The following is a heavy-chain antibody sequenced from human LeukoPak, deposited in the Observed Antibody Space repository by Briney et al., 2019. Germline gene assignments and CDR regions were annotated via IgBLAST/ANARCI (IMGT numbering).Heavy chain of an antibody. CDR2: INIAGDT. CDR3: ARGVPFGEKGIDV. Sequence: GGSLRLSCAASGFTFSSYDMYWVRQSTGEGLEWVSAINIAGDTYYAASVKGRFTISRENAKNSLSLQMNSLRVGDTAVYYCARGVPFGEKGIDVWGKGTTVTVSS. V-gene: IGHV3-13*01. D-gene: IGHD3-10*01. CDR1: GFTFSSYD. J-gene: IGHJ6*04.